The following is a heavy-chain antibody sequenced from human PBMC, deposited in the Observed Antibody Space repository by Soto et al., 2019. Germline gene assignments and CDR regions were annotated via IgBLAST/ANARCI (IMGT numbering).Heavy chain of an antibody. CDR3: ARVIVVVPAAGPNDNWFDP. CDR2: IYYSGST. CDR1: GGSISSGGYY. Sequence: SETLSLTCTVSGGSISSGGYYWSWIRQHPGKGLEWIGYIYYSGSTYYNPSLKSRVTISVDTSKNQFSLKLSSVTAADTAVYYCARVIVVVPAAGPNDNWFDPWGQGTLVTVSS. V-gene: IGHV4-31*03. J-gene: IGHJ5*02. D-gene: IGHD2-2*01.